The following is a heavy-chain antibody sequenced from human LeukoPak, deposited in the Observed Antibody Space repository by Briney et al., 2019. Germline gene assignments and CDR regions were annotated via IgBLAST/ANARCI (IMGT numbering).Heavy chain of an antibody. Sequence: PGGSLRLSCAASGFTFSDYYMSWVRQAPGKGLEWVSAISGSGGSTYYADSVKGRFTISRDNSKNTLYLQMNSLRAEDTAVYYCAKDDGITGDPTFDYWGQGTLVTVSS. V-gene: IGHV3-23*01. CDR3: AKDDGITGDPTFDY. D-gene: IGHD7-27*01. CDR1: GFTFSDYY. CDR2: ISGSGGST. J-gene: IGHJ4*02.